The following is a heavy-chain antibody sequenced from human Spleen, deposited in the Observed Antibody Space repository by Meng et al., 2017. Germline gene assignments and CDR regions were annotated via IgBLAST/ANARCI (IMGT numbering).Heavy chain of an antibody. CDR3: ARDVGDTTDFYYGLDV. V-gene: IGHV4-59*01. CDR1: GGSISSYY. CDR2: IYYSGST. J-gene: IGHJ6*02. Sequence: GSLRLSCTVSGGSISSYYWSWIRQPPGKGLEWIGYIYYSGSTNYNPSLKSRVAISVDTSKNQFSLKLSSVTAADTAVYYCARDVGDTTDFYYGLDVWGQGTTVTVSS. D-gene: IGHD1-1*01.